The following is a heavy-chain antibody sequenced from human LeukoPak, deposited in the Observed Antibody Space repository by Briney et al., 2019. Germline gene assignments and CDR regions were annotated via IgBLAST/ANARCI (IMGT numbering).Heavy chain of an antibody. J-gene: IGHJ4*02. V-gene: IGHV3-23*01. D-gene: IGHD3-22*01. Sequence: GGSLRLSCAASGFTFSGYAMHWVRQAPGKGLEWVSAISGSGGSTYYADSVKGRFTISRDNSENTLYLQMNSLRAEDTAVYYCGGSSGPKGYWGQGTLVTVSS. CDR2: ISGSGGST. CDR3: GGSSGPKGY. CDR1: GFTFSGYA.